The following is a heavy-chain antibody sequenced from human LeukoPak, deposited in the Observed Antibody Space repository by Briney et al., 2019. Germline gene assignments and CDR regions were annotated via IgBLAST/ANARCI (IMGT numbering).Heavy chain of an antibody. Sequence: GGSLRLSCAASGFTFSSYSMNWVRQAPGKGLEWVSSISSSSSYIYYADSVKGRFTISRDNAKNSLYLQMNSLRAEDTAVYYCARRKETGKGPTWFDPWGQGTLVTVSS. CDR3: ARRKETGKGPTWFDP. CDR2: ISSSSSYI. V-gene: IGHV3-21*01. D-gene: IGHD1-1*01. J-gene: IGHJ5*02. CDR1: GFTFSSYS.